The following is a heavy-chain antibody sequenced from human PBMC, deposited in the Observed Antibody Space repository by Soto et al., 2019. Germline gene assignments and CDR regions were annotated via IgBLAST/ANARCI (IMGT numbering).Heavy chain of an antibody. D-gene: IGHD6-19*01. Sequence: QLQLQESGPGLVKPSATLSLTCTVSGGSLRSCDIYWGWIRQAPGKGLEWIGTVYYSGTTYYNPSLQSRVTISVDTSKDQFSLKLRSVTAADTTVYYCARHRTRVAGVPYWYFYLWGRGTLVTVSS. J-gene: IGHJ2*01. V-gene: IGHV4-39*01. CDR1: GGSLRSCDIY. CDR3: ARHRTRVAGVPYWYFYL. CDR2: VYYSGTT.